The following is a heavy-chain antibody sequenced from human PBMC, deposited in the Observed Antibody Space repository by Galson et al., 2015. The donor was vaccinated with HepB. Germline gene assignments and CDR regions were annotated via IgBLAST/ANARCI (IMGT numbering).Heavy chain of an antibody. D-gene: IGHD4-17*01. CDR1: GLIFSDYW. V-gene: IGHV3-7*01. CDR2: IKQDGSEK. CDR3: ARDSSSRGNKDYGDPGVY. Sequence: SLKLSCAASGLIFSDYWMSWVRQAPGKGLEWVANIKQDGSEKYYVDSVKGRFTISRDNAKNSMYLQMDSLRAGDTAIYYCARDSSSRGNKDYGDPGVYWGQGIVVTVSS. J-gene: IGHJ4*02.